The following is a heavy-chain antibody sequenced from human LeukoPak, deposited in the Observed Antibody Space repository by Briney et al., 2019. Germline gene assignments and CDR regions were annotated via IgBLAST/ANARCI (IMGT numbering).Heavy chain of an antibody. V-gene: IGHV1-18*01. CDR3: ARSSLGTITAGPFDY. Sequence: ASVKVSCKASGYTFSSYGIAWVRQAPGQGLEWMGWVSGYNGNTNYAQKLQGRVSMTTDTSTTTAYMELRSLTSDDTAPYYCARSSLGTITAGPFDYWGQGTLVTVSS. J-gene: IGHJ4*02. CDR1: GYTFSSYG. D-gene: IGHD5-12*01. CDR2: VSGYNGNT.